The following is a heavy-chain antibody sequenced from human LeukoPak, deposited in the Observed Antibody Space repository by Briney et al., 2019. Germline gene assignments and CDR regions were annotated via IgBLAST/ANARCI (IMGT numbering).Heavy chain of an antibody. D-gene: IGHD1-7*01. CDR2: IYYSGST. Sequence: SETLSLTCTVSGGSISSYYWSWIRQPPGKGLEWIGFIYYSGSTNYNPSLKSRVTISVDTSKNQFSLKLSSVTAAATAVYYCARGAGNWNFNWFDPWGQGTLVTVSS. J-gene: IGHJ5*02. CDR3: ARGAGNWNFNWFDP. V-gene: IGHV4-59*08. CDR1: GGSISSYY.